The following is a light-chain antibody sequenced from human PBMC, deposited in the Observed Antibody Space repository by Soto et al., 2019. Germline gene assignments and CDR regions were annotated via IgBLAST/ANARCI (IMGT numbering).Light chain of an antibody. CDR3: CSYTSSSTFV. J-gene: IGLJ7*01. Sequence: QSVLTQPPSVSGSPGQSVTISCTGTSSDVGSYNRVSWYQQPPGTAPKLMIYEVSNRPSGVPDRFSGSKSGNTASLTISGLQAEDEADYYCCSYTSSSTFVFGGGTQLTVL. CDR2: EVS. V-gene: IGLV2-18*02. CDR1: SSDVGSYNR.